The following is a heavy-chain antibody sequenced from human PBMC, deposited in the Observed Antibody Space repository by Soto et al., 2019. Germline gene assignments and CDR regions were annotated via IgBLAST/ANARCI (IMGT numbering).Heavy chain of an antibody. CDR3: SRDRAWSFDV. D-gene: IGHD3-10*01. CDR2: ISSISSVI. CDR1: GFTFSSFS. J-gene: IGHJ2*01. Sequence: EVQLVESGGGRVKPGGSLRLSCSASGFTFSSFSMNWVRQAPGKGLECVSSISSISSVIYQADSVKGRFTISRDNANESLYLQMNRLSAGDTAVYYCSRDRAWSFDVWVRGRLVTAFS. V-gene: IGHV3-21*01.